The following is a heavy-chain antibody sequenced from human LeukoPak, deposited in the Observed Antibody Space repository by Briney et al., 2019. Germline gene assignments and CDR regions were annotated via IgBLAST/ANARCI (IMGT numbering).Heavy chain of an antibody. J-gene: IGHJ4*02. CDR3: AKDGLGYYFDY. CDR1: GFTFSSYS. D-gene: IGHD6-19*01. V-gene: IGHV3-21*04. Sequence: GGSLRLSCVASGFTFSSYSMNWVRQAPGKGLEWVSSISSSSSYIDYADSVKGRFTISRDSSKNTLYLQMNSLRAEDTAVYYCAKDGLGYYFDYWGQGTVVTVSS. CDR2: ISSSSSYI.